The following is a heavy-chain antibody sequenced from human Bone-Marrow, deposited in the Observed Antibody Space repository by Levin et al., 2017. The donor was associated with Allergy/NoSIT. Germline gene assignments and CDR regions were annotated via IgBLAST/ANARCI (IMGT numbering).Heavy chain of an antibody. CDR1: GFTFSSYA. CDR2: ISGSGGST. J-gene: IGHJ4*02. V-gene: IGHV3-23*01. Sequence: PGGSLRLSCAASGFTFSSYAMSWVRQAPGKGLEWVSAISGSGGSTYYADSVKGRFTISRDNSKNTLYLQMNSLRAEDTAVYYCAKDRRGYSYGIHYYFDYWGQGTLVTVSS. D-gene: IGHD5-18*01. CDR3: AKDRRGYSYGIHYYFDY.